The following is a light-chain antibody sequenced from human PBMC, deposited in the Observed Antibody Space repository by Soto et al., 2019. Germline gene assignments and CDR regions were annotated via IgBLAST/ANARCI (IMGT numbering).Light chain of an antibody. CDR2: RAS. Sequence: DIQMTQSPSTLSASVGDRVTITCRASQSISNWLAWYQQKPGKAPKLLIYRASTLETGVPSRFSGSGSGTEFTLTINSLQPEDVATYYCQKYNKAPWTFGQGTKV. V-gene: IGKV1-5*03. J-gene: IGKJ1*01. CDR1: QSISNW. CDR3: QKYNKAPWT.